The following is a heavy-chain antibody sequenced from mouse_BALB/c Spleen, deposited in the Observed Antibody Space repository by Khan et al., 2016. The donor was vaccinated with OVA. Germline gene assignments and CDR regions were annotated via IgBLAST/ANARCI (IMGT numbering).Heavy chain of an antibody. D-gene: IGHD2-14*01. Sequence: EVQLQESGPGLVKPSQSLSLTCTVTGYSITSDYAWNWIRQFPGNKLEWMGYISYSGRTSYNPSLKSRISVTRDSSKNQFFLQLNSVTTEDTATNYCAKGGTYWGQGTLVTVSA. CDR3: AKGGTY. CDR2: ISYSGRT. CDR1: GYSITSDYA. J-gene: IGHJ3*01. V-gene: IGHV3-2*02.